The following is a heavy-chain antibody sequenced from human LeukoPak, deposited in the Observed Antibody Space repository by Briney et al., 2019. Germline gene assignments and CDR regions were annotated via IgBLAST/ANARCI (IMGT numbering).Heavy chain of an antibody. D-gene: IGHD6-19*01. CDR3: AKDRGIVVTGTDFDY. Sequence: PGGSLRLSCAASGFTFSSYGMHWVRQAPGKALEWVALIWYDGSNKYYADSVKGRFTISRDNSKNTLYLQMNSLRAEDTAVYYCAKDRGIVVTGTDFDYWGQGTLVTVSS. CDR2: IWYDGSNK. CDR1: GFTFSSYG. J-gene: IGHJ4*02. V-gene: IGHV3-33*06.